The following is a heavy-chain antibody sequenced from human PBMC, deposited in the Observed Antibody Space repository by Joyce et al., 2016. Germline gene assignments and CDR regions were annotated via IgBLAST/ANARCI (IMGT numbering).Heavy chain of an antibody. CDR1: GYPFTDYS. Sequence: QVQVVQSGAEVKKPGASVKVSCRASGYPFTDYSIHWVRQAPGQGLGCMGRINPKSGDTNYEQNFQGRVTMTRDTSINTAYMELSCLRSDDTAVYYCARGDLLDWGQGTLVTVSS. CDR3: ARGDLLD. V-gene: IGHV1-2*06. D-gene: IGHD2-8*02. CDR2: INPKSGDT. J-gene: IGHJ4*02.